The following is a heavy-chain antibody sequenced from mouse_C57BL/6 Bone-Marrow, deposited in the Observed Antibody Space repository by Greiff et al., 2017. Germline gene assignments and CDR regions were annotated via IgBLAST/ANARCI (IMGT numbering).Heavy chain of an antibody. V-gene: IGHV1-19*01. D-gene: IGHD2-2*01. CDR2: INPYNGGT. CDR3: ARDGYGFAY. J-gene: IGHJ3*01. Sequence: EVQLQQSGPVLVKPGASVKMSCKASGYTFTDYYMNWVKQSHGKSLEWIGVINPYNGGTSYNQKFQGKATLTVDKSSSTAYMELNSLTSEDSAVYYCARDGYGFAYWGQGTLVTVSA. CDR1: GYTFTDYY.